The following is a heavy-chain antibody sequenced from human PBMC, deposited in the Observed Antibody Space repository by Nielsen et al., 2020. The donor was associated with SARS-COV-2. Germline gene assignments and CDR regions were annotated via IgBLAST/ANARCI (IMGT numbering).Heavy chain of an antibody. CDR2: FYPSGST. CDR1: GGSIGSGNYF. Sequence: SETLSLTCTVSGGSIGSGNYFWNWLRQPAGKGLEWIGRFYPSGSTIYNPSLKSRVTISVDTSKNQFSLNLRSVTAADTAVYYCVRKGRTVTTDFDHWGQGNLVTVSS. D-gene: IGHD4-17*01. J-gene: IGHJ4*02. V-gene: IGHV4-61*02. CDR3: VRKGRTVTTDFDH.